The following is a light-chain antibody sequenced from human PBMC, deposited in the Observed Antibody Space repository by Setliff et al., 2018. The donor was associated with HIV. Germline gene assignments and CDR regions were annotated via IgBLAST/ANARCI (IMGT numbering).Light chain of an antibody. V-gene: IGLV2-23*01. CDR3: CSFAGSSTSV. CDR1: SSDVWSYNL. Sequence: QSALTQPASVSGSPGQSITIPCTGTSSDVWSYNLVSWYQQHPGKAPKLIIYEGNKRPSGVSTRFSGSKSGNTASLTISGLQAEDEADYYCCSFAGSSTSVFGTGTKVTVL. CDR2: EGN. J-gene: IGLJ1*01.